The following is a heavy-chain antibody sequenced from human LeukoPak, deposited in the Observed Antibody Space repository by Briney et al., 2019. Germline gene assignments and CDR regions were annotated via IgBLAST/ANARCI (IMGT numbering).Heavy chain of an antibody. D-gene: IGHD7-27*01. CDR1: GYTFTSYD. CDR3: ARGPPNWGYDY. V-gene: IGHV1-8*01. Sequence: VKVSCRASGYTFTSYDINWVRQATGQGLEWMGWMSPNSGNTGYAQKFQGRVTMTRSTSMSTAYMELSSLRSEDTAVYYCARGPPNWGYDYWGQGTLVTVSS. J-gene: IGHJ4*02. CDR2: MSPNSGNT.